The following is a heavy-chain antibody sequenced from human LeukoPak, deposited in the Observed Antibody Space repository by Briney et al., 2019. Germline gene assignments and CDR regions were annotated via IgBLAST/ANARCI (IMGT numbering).Heavy chain of an antibody. J-gene: IGHJ4*02. CDR1: GFTFSSYE. CDR3: ARYFDWFSTFDY. Sequence: GGSLRLSCAASGFTFSSYEMNWVRQAPGKGLEWVSYISSSGSTIYYADSVKGRFTISRDNAKNSLYLQMNSLRAEDTAVYYCARYFDWFSTFDYWDQGTLVTVSS. CDR2: ISSSGSTI. D-gene: IGHD3-9*01. V-gene: IGHV3-48*03.